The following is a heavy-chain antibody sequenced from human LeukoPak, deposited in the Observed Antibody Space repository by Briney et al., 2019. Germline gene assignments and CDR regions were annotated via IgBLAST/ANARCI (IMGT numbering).Heavy chain of an antibody. CDR1: GFTFSSYA. J-gene: IGHJ4*02. D-gene: IGHD4-17*01. CDR2: ISGSGGNT. CDR3: AKGPPTLTYPYYFDY. Sequence: GGSLRLSCAASGFTFSSYAMRWVRQAPGKGLEWVSAISGSGGNTYYADSVKGRFTISRDNSKNTLYLQMNSLRAEDTAVYYCAKGPPTLTYPYYFDYWGQGTLVTVSS. V-gene: IGHV3-23*01.